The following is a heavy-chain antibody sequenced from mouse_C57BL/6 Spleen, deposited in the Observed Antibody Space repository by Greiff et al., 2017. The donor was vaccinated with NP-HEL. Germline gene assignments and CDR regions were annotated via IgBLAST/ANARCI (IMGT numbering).Heavy chain of an antibody. Sequence: QVQLQQSGAELVRPGASVTLSCKASGYTFTDYEMHWVKQTPVHGLEWIGAIDPETGGTAYNQKSKGKAILTADKSSSTAYMELRSLTSEDSAVYYCTRRGELGRDYAMDYWGQGTSVTVSS. D-gene: IGHD4-1*01. J-gene: IGHJ4*01. V-gene: IGHV1-15*01. CDR3: TRRGELGRDYAMDY. CDR2: IDPETGGT. CDR1: GYTFTDYE.